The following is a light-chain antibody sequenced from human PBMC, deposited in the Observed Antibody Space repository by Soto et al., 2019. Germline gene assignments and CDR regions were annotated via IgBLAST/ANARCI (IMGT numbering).Light chain of an antibody. J-gene: IGKJ1*01. CDR3: QQFGSSPRT. Sequence: VLTQSPGTLSLSPGERATLSCRASQSVSSTYLAWYQQKPGQAPRLLIYGASSRATGIPDRFSGSGSGTDFTLTISRLEPEDFAVYYCQQFGSSPRTFGQGTRWISN. CDR1: QSVSSTY. V-gene: IGKV3-20*01. CDR2: GAS.